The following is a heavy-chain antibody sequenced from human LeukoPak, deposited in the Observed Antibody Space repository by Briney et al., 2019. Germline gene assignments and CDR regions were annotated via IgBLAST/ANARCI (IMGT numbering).Heavy chain of an antibody. J-gene: IGHJ3*02. CDR3: ARTYGDDAFDI. CDR1: GVSISSYY. V-gene: IGHV4-59*01. D-gene: IGHD4-17*01. Sequence: TSETLSLTCAVSGVSISSYYWSWVRQPPGEGLEWIGYIYYSGSTNYNPSLESRVAMSVDTSKTQFSLKLSSVTAADTAVYYCARTYGDDAFDIWGQGTMVTVSS. CDR2: IYYSGST.